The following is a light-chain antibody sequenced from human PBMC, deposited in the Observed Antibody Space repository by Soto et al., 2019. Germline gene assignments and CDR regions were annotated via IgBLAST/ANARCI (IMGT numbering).Light chain of an antibody. CDR1: QTITSS. J-gene: IGKJ1*01. V-gene: IGKV3-15*01. CDR2: GAS. Sequence: EIVITQSPSTPSVYPGERASPSRKASQTITSSLAWYQQKPGQAPRLLIYGASTRATGIPPRFSGSGSGTEFTLTISSLQPEDFAVYYCQQYNNWPPWTFGQGTKVDIK. CDR3: QQYNNWPPWT.